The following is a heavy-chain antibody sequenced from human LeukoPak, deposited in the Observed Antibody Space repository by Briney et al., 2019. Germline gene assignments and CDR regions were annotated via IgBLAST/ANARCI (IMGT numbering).Heavy chain of an antibody. Sequence: PGGSLRLSCAASGFTFSTYCMSWVRQAPGKGLEWVANIKQDGSEKYYVDSVKGRFTISRDNAKNSLYLQMNSLRAEDTAVYYCARAPHLWPTYYYYYYMDVWGKGTTVTVSS. V-gene: IGHV3-7*01. CDR3: ARAPHLWPTYYYYYYMDV. CDR2: IKQDGSEK. D-gene: IGHD3-10*01. J-gene: IGHJ6*03. CDR1: GFTFSTYC.